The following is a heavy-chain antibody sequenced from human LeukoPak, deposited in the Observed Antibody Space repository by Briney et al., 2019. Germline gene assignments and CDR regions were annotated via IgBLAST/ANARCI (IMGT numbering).Heavy chain of an antibody. D-gene: IGHD1-26*01. CDR1: GGSISSSSYY. CDR2: ISSSGSTI. Sequence: LSLTCTVSGGSISSSSYYMSWIRQAPGKGLEWVSYISSSGSTIYYADSVKGRFTISRDNAKNSLYLQMNSLRAEDTAVYYCARGGYIVGAPTSYWGQGTLVTVSS. J-gene: IGHJ4*02. V-gene: IGHV3-11*01. CDR3: ARGGYIVGAPTSY.